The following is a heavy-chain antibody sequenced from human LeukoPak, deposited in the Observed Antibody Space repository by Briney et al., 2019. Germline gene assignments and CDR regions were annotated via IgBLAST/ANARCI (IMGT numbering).Heavy chain of an antibody. V-gene: IGHV1-18*01. J-gene: IGHJ4*02. CDR1: GFTFSSYA. CDR2: ISAYNGNT. CDR3: ARIEYRGYHDY. D-gene: IGHD3-22*01. Sequence: PGGSLRLSCAASGFTFSSYAMSWVRQAPGQGLEWMGWISAYNGNTNYAQKLQGRVTMTTDTSTSTAYMELRSLRSDDTAVYYCARIEYRGYHDYWGQGTLVTVSS.